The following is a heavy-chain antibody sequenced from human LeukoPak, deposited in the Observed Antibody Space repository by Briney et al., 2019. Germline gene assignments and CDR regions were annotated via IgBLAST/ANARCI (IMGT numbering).Heavy chain of an antibody. CDR1: GFIFTTYT. V-gene: IGHV3-64D*06. J-gene: IGHJ4*02. CDR2: VNGNGDTT. Sequence: PGGSLRLSCSASGFIFTTYTMYWVRQAPGKGLEFVSVVNGNGDTTYYADSVKGRFTISRDNSKNTLYLQMSSLRAEDTAVYYCVGDQVDDTGYLRWGQETRVTVSA. D-gene: IGHD3-9*01. CDR3: VGDQVDDTGYLR.